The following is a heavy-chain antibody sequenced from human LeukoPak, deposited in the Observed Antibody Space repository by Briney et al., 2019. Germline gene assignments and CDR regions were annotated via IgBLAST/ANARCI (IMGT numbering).Heavy chain of an antibody. V-gene: IGHV3-48*03. Sequence: GGTLRLSCAASGFTFSSYEMNWVRQAPGKGREGVSYISISGSTIYYAASVKGPFTLSRNHPKNSLYLQMNSLGAEDTAVYYRARDIWLDPSFDYWGQGTLVTVSS. CDR1: GFTFSSYE. CDR2: ISISGSTI. CDR3: ARDIWLDPSFDY. D-gene: IGHD6-19*01. J-gene: IGHJ4*02.